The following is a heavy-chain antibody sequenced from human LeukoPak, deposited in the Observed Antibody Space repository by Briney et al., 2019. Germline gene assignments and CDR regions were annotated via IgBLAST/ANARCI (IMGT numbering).Heavy chain of an antibody. Sequence: SETLSLTCTVSGGSISSHYWSWIRQPPGKGLEWIGYIYYSGSTNYNPSLKSRVTISVDTSKNQFSLKLSSVTAADTAVYYCARTALGFDYWGQGTLVTVSS. CDR1: GGSISSHY. J-gene: IGHJ4*02. V-gene: IGHV4-59*11. CDR3: ARTALGFDY. D-gene: IGHD7-27*01. CDR2: IYYSGST.